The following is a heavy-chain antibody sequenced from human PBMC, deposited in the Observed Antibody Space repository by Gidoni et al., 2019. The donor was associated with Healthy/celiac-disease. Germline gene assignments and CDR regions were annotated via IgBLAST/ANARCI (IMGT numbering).Heavy chain of an antibody. CDR2: IYYSGST. CDR3: ARVKGKVLWFGESAGWFDP. Sequence: QLPLQESGPGLVKPSETLSLTCTVSGGSISSSSYYWGWIRQPPGKGLEWIGSIYYSGSTYYNPSLKSRVTISVDTSKNQFSLKLSSVTAADTAVYYCARVKGKVLWFGESAGWFDPWGQGTLVTVSS. CDR1: GGSISSSSYY. J-gene: IGHJ5*02. V-gene: IGHV4-39*07. D-gene: IGHD3-10*01.